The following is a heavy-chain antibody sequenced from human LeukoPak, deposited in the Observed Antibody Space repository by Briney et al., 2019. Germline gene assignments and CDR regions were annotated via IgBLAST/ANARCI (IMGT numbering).Heavy chain of an antibody. D-gene: IGHD2-2*01. Sequence: ASVKVSCKASGYAFTNYAISWVRQAPGQGLEWMGWISIYNGNTNYAQKLQGRVTMTADTSTTTAYMELRSLRSDDTAVYYCARGYCSSATCRHFDYWGQGALVAVSS. J-gene: IGHJ4*02. V-gene: IGHV1-18*01. CDR2: ISIYNGNT. CDR3: ARGYCSSATCRHFDY. CDR1: GYAFTNYA.